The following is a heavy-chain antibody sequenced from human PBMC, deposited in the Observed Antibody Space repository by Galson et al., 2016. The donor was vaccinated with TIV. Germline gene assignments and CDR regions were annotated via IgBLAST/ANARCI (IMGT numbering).Heavy chain of an antibody. J-gene: IGHJ4*02. CDR1: GFRVSDNY. CDR3: ARDPRVYGDYLLAYFDS. D-gene: IGHD4-17*01. V-gene: IGHV3-66*02. CDR2: IFSGDRS. Sequence: SLRLSCAASGFRVSDNYMTWVRQTPGKGLEWISVIFSGDRSFYGDSVRGRFTISRDNSKNTLYLQMNSLRNEDTAAYYCARDPRVYGDYLLAYFDSWGQGTLVTVSS.